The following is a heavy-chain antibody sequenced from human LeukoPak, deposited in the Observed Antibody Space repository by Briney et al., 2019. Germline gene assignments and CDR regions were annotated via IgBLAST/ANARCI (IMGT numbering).Heavy chain of an antibody. CDR1: GFTFGNYW. V-gene: IGHV3-7*01. Sequence: GGSLRLSCAASGFTFGNYWMSWVRQAPGKGLEWVANIKQDGRDKYYVDSVTGRFTISRDNAKNSLYLQMNSLRAEDTAVYYCARWATSFDLWGQGTLVTVSS. CDR3: ARWATSFDL. D-gene: IGHD6-6*01. CDR2: IKQDGRDK. J-gene: IGHJ4*02.